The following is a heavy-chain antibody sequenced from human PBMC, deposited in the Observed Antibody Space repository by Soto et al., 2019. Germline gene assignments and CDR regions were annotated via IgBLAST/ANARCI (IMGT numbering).Heavy chain of an antibody. Sequence: PGGSLRLSCAASGFTFSSYWMHWVRQAPGKGLVWVSRINSDGSSTSYADSVKGRFTISRDNAKNTLYLQMNSLRAEDTAVYYCARDPHPKYYDFWSGYYEGYYYMDVWGKGTTVTVSS. CDR2: INSDGSST. CDR1: GFTFSSYW. V-gene: IGHV3-74*01. D-gene: IGHD3-3*01. CDR3: ARDPHPKYYDFWSGYYEGYYYMDV. J-gene: IGHJ6*03.